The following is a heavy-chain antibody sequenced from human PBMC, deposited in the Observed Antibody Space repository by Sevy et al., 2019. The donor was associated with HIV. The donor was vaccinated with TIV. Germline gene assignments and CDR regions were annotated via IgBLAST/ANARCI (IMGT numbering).Heavy chain of an antibody. Sequence: GGSLRLSCAASGFTFRNYAMNWVRQAPGKGLEWVSGISGTGGSGDKTNYADSVKGRFTISRDDSKNSLYLQLNTLRAEDTAIYYCARKYDSSGYFDYWCQGTLVTVS. CDR3: ARKYDSSGYFDY. D-gene: IGHD3-22*01. V-gene: IGHV3-23*01. J-gene: IGHJ4*02. CDR2: ISGTGGSGDKT. CDR1: GFTFRNYA.